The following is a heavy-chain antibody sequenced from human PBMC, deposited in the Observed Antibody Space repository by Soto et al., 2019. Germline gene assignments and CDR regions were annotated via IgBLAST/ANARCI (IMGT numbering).Heavy chain of an antibody. CDR1: GFTFNYYW. CDR3: ARGDLGGFDL. J-gene: IGHJ3*01. CDR2: IQSDGSRT. D-gene: IGHD2-21*02. V-gene: IGHV3-74*01. Sequence: EVQLVESEGGLVQRGGSLRLSCAASGFTFNYYWMHWVRQAPGQGLVWVAHIQSDGSRTTYADSVKGRFTVSRDNAKNTMYLQMNSLRDEDTAVYYCARGDLGGFDLWGQGTTVTISS.